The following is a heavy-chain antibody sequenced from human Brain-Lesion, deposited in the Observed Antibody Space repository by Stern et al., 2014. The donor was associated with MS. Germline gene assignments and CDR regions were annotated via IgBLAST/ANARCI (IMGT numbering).Heavy chain of an antibody. J-gene: IGHJ6*02. D-gene: IGHD3-3*01. CDR1: GYIFTGYY. CDR3: ARDQRGITIFGVVTDYYYLGMDV. V-gene: IGHV1-2*02. CDR2: INPNTGGT. Sequence: VHLVESGAEVKKPGASVKVSCKTSGYIFTGYYIHWVRQAPGQGLEWMAWINPNTGGTKYAQKFQGRDTMSRDTSISTAYVELSSLTSDDTAVYYCARDQRGITIFGVVTDYYYLGMDVWGQGTTVTVSS.